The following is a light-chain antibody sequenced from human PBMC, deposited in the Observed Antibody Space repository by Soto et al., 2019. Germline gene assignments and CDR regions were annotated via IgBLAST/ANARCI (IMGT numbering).Light chain of an antibody. CDR2: GAS. Sequence: EIVLTQSPGTLSLSPGERATLSCRASQSVSSSYLAWYQQKPGQAPRLLIYGASSRATGIPDRFSGSGSATAFTLPISRLEHEDFAVYYCQQYGSSPRLTFGGGTKVEIK. J-gene: IGKJ4*01. CDR3: QQYGSSPRLT. V-gene: IGKV3-20*01. CDR1: QSVSSSY.